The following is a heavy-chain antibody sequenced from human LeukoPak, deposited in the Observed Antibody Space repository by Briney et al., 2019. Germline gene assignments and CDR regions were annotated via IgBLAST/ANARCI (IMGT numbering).Heavy chain of an antibody. D-gene: IGHD3-22*01. CDR3: AQADSTGYFYFQH. CDR1: GDSVSSNSAA. J-gene: IGHJ1*01. Sequence: QTLSLTCAISGDSVSSNSAAWNWIRQSPSRGLEWLGRTYYRSEWYNDYAVSVKSRININPDTSKNQSSLQLNSVTPEDTAVYYCAQADSTGYFYFQHWGQGTLVTVSS. V-gene: IGHV6-1*01. CDR2: TYYRSEWYN.